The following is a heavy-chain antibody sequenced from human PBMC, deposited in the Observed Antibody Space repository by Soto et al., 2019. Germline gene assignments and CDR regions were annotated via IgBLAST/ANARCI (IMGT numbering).Heavy chain of an antibody. V-gene: IGHV1-18*01. D-gene: IGHD1-26*01. CDR2: IGAIVYNDAT. Sequence: QLQVVQSEVEVKRPGASVRISCKASGFTLDNHAMTWVRQAHGKGPELMGWIGAIVYNDATNYERKFQGRLTMARDTSPNTDYMELRSLRSDDTAVYYCARGTKGAGGWYFDIWGRGTLVVVSS. J-gene: IGHJ2*01. CDR1: GFTLDNHA. CDR3: ARGTKGAGGWYFDI.